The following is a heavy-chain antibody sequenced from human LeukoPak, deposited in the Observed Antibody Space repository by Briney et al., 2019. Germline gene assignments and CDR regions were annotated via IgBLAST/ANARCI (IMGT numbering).Heavy chain of an antibody. CDR2: IYYSGST. D-gene: IGHD3-10*01. CDR1: GGSISSSSYY. CDR3: ARDGVGFTMVRGVIGPSYYYMDV. Sequence: SETLSLTCTVSGGSISSSSYYWGWIRQPPGKGLEWIGSIYYSGSTYYNPSLKSRVTISVDTSKNQFSLKLSSVTAADTAVYYCARDGVGFTMVRGVIGPSYYYMDVWGKGTTVTVSS. J-gene: IGHJ6*03. V-gene: IGHV4-39*07.